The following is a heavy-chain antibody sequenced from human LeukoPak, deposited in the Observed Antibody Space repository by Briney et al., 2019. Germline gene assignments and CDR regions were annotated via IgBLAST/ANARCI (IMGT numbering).Heavy chain of an antibody. CDR1: GFTFSSSW. CDR2: INSDGSST. Sequence: GGSLRLSCAASGFTFSSSWMHWVRQAPEKGLVWVSRINSDGSSTSYADSVKGRFTISRDNSKNTVYLQVNSLRADDTAVYYCAKSPYDHWGQGTLVTVSS. CDR3: AKSPYDH. J-gene: IGHJ4*02. V-gene: IGHV3-74*01.